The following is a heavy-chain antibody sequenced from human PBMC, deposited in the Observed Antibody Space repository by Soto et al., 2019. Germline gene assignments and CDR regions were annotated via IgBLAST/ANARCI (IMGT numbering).Heavy chain of an antibody. Sequence: SETLSLTCTVSGGSISSSSYCWGWIRQPPGKGLEWIGSIYYSGSTYYNPSLKSRVTISVDTSKNQFSLTLSCVTAADTAVYYCASRFEDYSKGEDYYGMGVCGRGTTVTVSS. CDR2: IYYSGST. J-gene: IGHJ6*02. D-gene: IGHD4-4*01. V-gene: IGHV4-39*01. CDR1: GGSISSSSYC. CDR3: ASRFEDYSKGEDYYGMGV.